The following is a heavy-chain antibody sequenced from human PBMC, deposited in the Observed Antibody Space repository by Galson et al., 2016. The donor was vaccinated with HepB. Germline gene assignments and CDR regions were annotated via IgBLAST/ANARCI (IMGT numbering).Heavy chain of an antibody. CDR3: PRALPNVLSYRFDV. V-gene: IGHV1-18*01. Sequence: SVKVSCKASGYTFTSYDLTWVRQAPGQGLEWMGWISPYSANTDYAQKFQGRLILTSDTSTRTASMELKSLRSDDSAVYFCPRALPNVLSYRFDVWGQGTTVTVSS. CDR2: ISPYSANT. J-gene: IGHJ6*01. D-gene: IGHD2-8*02. CDR1: GYTFTSYD.